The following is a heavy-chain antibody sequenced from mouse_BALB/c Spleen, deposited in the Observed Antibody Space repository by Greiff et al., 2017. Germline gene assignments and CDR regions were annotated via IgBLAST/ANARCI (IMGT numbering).Heavy chain of an antibody. J-gene: IGHJ3*01. D-gene: IGHD2-3*01. V-gene: IGHV1-9*01. CDR2: ILPGSGST. Sequence: QVQPQQSGAELMKPGASVKISCKATGYTFSSYWIEWVKQRPGHGLEWIGEILPGSGSTNYNEKFKGKATFTADTSSNTAYMQLSSLTSEDSAVYYCARRGLLKGFAYWGQGTLVTVSA. CDR1: GYTFSSYW. CDR3: ARRGLLKGFAY.